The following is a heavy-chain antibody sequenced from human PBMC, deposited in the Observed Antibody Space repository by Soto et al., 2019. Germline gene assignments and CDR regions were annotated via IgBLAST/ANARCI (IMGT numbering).Heavy chain of an antibody. D-gene: IGHD3-10*01. J-gene: IGHJ5*02. Sequence: QAQLQVSGPGVVKPAETLSLICDVSGVPITDSYWRWIRQCPGKGLGWIGRVHAGGSFNYNPSLRRRAAISVATSKSQVSLRLTSVTAADTAVYFGARENTPGMTRGWFAPWGQGTLVAVSS. CDR3: ARENTPGMTRGWFAP. CDR1: GVPITDSY. CDR2: VHAGGSF. V-gene: IGHV4-4*07.